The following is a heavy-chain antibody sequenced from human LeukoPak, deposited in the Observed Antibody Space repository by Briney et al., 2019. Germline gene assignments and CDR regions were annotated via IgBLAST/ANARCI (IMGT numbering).Heavy chain of an antibody. CDR3: AREYYYDSSGYYPLDY. D-gene: IGHD3-22*01. Sequence: ASVKVSCKASGGTFSSYAISWVRQAPGQGLEWMGGIIPIFGTANYAQKFQGRVTITADESTSTAYMELSSLRSEDTAVYYCAREYYYDSSGYYPLDYWGQGTLATVSS. V-gene: IGHV1-69*13. J-gene: IGHJ4*02. CDR1: GGTFSSYA. CDR2: IIPIFGTA.